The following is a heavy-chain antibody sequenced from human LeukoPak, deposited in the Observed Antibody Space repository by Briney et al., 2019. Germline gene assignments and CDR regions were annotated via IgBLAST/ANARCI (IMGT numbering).Heavy chain of an antibody. J-gene: IGHJ4*02. CDR3: TTWVGAHFDF. CDR1: GFTFSNYA. D-gene: IGHD1-26*01. Sequence: GESLRPSCAASGFTFSNYAMHWVRQAPGKGLEWVSTIDGPTFRTHYADSVMGRFTISRDNSKNTLYLQMNSLRAEDTAVYFCTTWVGAHFDFWGQGTLVTVSS. CDR2: IDGPTFRT. V-gene: IGHV3-23*01.